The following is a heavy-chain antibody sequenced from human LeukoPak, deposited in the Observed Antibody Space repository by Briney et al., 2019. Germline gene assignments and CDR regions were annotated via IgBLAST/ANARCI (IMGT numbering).Heavy chain of an antibody. D-gene: IGHD2-21*01. CDR1: GYTFTSYY. CDR3: VSIGRHLDPFDY. V-gene: IGHV1-46*01. J-gene: IGHJ4*02. Sequence: GASVKVSCKASGYTFTSYYLHWVRQAPREGLEWMGIINPSGDSTTYAQRFQDRITMTRDTSTSTVYMELSSLRSEDTAVYYCVSIGRHLDPFDYWGQGTLVTVSS. CDR2: INPSGDST.